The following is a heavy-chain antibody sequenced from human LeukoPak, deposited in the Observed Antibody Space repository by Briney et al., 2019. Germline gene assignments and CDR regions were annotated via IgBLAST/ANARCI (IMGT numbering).Heavy chain of an antibody. CDR1: GFTFSSYG. CDR2: IWYDGSNK. CDR3: ARDLLGTGTARFDY. D-gene: IGHD1-1*01. J-gene: IGHJ4*02. V-gene: IGHV3-33*01. Sequence: PRGSLRLSCAASGFTFSSYGMHWVRQAPGKGLEWVAVIWYDGSNKYYADSVKGRFTISRDNSKNTLYLQMNSLRAEDTAVYYCARDLLGTGTARFDYRGQGTLVTVSS.